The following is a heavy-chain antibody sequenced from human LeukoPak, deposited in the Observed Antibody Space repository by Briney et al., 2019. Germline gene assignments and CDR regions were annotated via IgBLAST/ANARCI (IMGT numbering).Heavy chain of an antibody. CDR3: ARDIPILAYSNYYYYYYMDV. J-gene: IGHJ6*03. D-gene: IGHD3-3*01. CDR2: INPNSGGT. Sequence: GASVNVSCKASGYTFTGYYMHWVRQAPGQGLEWMGWINPNSGGTNYAQKFQGRVTMTRDTSISTAYMELSRLRSDDTAVYYCARDIPILAYSNYYYYYYMDVWGKGTTVTVSS. CDR1: GYTFTGYY. V-gene: IGHV1-2*02.